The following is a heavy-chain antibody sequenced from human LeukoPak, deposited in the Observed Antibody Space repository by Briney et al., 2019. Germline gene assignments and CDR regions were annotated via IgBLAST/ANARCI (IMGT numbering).Heavy chain of an antibody. CDR1: GGSITSSGYY. D-gene: IGHD1-7*01. V-gene: IGHV4-39*01. CDR3: VRHTVGTMFDY. J-gene: IGHJ4*01. CDR2: IFYNRGT. Sequence: SETLSLTCTVSGGSITSSGYYWGWVRQPPGKGLEWIGSIFYNRGTDYSPSLKSRLTISVDTSRNHFSLKLASVTAADTAIYYCVRHTVGTMFDYWGHGTLVTVSS.